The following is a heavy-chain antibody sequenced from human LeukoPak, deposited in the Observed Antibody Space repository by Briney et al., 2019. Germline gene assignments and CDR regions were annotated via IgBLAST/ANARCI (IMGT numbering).Heavy chain of an antibody. Sequence: GGSLRLSCAASGFSLSTYAMSWVRQAPGKGLEWVSAISGSGGSTYYADSVKGRFTISRDNSKNTLYLQMNSLRAEDTAVYYCAKLSTAAAGAVFDYWGQGTLVTVSS. CDR3: AKLSTAAAGAVFDY. J-gene: IGHJ4*02. D-gene: IGHD6-13*01. CDR1: GFSLSTYA. V-gene: IGHV3-23*01. CDR2: ISGSGGST.